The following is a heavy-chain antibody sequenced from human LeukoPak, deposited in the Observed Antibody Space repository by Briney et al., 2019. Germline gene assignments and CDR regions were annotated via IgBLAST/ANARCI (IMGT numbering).Heavy chain of an antibody. CDR3: ARWGGTRQFYFDY. V-gene: IGHV3-33*01. J-gene: IGHJ4*02. Sequence: GGSLRLSCAASGFSLSNYGLHWVRQGPGKGLEWLAVINYDGSNRYYADSVKGRFTISKDSSENTLYLQMNSLRADDTAMYYCARWGGTRQFYFDYWGQGTLATLSS. CDR2: INYDGSNR. CDR1: GFSLSNYG. D-gene: IGHD3-16*01.